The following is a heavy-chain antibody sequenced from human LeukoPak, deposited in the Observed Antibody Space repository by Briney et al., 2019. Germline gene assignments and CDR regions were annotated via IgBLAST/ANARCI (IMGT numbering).Heavy chain of an antibody. CDR1: SGSISSGSYY. V-gene: IGHV4-61*02. J-gene: IGHJ4*02. Sequence: SETLSLTCTVSSGSISSGSYYWSWIRQPAGKGLEWIGRIYTSGSTNYNPSLKSRVTISVDTSKNQFSLKLSSVTAADTAVYYCATIVGATMVIRNWGQGTLVTVSS. CDR3: ATIVGATMVIRN. CDR2: IYTSGST. D-gene: IGHD1-26*01.